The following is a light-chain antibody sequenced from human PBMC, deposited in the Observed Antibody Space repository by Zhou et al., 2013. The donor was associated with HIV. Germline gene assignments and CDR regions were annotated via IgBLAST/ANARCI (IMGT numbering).Light chain of an antibody. J-gene: IGKJ2*01. CDR1: QSISDW. CDR3: QQYLSYQYT. V-gene: IGKV1-5*03. CDR2: KTS. Sequence: DIQMTQSPSTLSASVGDRVTITCRASQSISDWLAWYQQKPGKAPKLLIYKTSTLQTGVPSRFSGSGSGSQFTLTISSLQPDDFATYYCQQYLSYQYTFGQGTRL.